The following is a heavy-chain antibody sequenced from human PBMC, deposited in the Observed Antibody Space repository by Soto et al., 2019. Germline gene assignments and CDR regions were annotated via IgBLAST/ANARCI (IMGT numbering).Heavy chain of an antibody. CDR1: GGSISSYY. Sequence: PSETLSLTCTVSGGSISSYYWSWIRQPPGKGLEWIGYIYYSGSTNYNPSLKSRVTISVDTSKNQFSLKLSSVTAADTAVYYCAISPEYYDILTGPPDAFDIWGQGTMVTVSS. CDR2: IYYSGST. J-gene: IGHJ3*02. D-gene: IGHD3-9*01. V-gene: IGHV4-59*08. CDR3: AISPEYYDILTGPPDAFDI.